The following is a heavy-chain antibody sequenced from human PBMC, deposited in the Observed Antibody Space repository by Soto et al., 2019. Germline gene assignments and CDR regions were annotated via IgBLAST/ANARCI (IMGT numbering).Heavy chain of an antibody. CDR2: INAGNGNT. V-gene: IGHV1-3*01. CDR3: AILGTYYFDNSDNYFDF. CDR1: GYTSTRYS. Sequence: GASVKVSCKASGYTSTRYSIHWARQAPGQRLEWMGWINAGNGNTKFSQKFQGRVTITRDTSASTAYMELRGLRSEDTAVYYCAILGTYYFDNSDNYFDFWGQGTLVTVSS. J-gene: IGHJ4*02. D-gene: IGHD3-22*01.